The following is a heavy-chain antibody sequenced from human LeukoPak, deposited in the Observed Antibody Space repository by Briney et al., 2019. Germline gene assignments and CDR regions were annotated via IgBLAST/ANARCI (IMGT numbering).Heavy chain of an antibody. CDR2: FYHSGST. J-gene: IGHJ3*02. V-gene: IGHV4-30-2*01. D-gene: IGHD6-6*01. Sequence: PSETLSLTCAVSGGSISSGGYPWSWIRQPPGKGLAWIGYFYHSGSTYYNPSLKSRVTISVDRSKNQFSLKLSSVTAADTAVYYCARTSIAARRANAFDIWGQGTMVTVSS. CDR3: ARTSIAARRANAFDI. CDR1: GGSISSGGYP.